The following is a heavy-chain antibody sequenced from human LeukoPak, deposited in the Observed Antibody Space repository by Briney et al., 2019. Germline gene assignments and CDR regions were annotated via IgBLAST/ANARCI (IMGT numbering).Heavy chain of an antibody. CDR2: FSGSGGST. Sequence: GGSLRLSCAASGFTFSSYAMSWVRQAPGKGLECISGFSGSGGSTYYADSVNGRFTISRDNSKNTLYLQMNTLRPEDTAVYNCAKGWDYSLDYWGQGILVTVSS. CDR1: GFTFSSYA. D-gene: IGHD2-15*01. J-gene: IGHJ4*02. CDR3: AKGWDYSLDY. V-gene: IGHV3-23*01.